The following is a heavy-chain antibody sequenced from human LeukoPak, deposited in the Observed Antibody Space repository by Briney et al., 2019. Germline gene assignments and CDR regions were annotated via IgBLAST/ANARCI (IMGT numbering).Heavy chain of an antibody. Sequence: ASVKVSCKASGYTFTGYYILWVRQAPGRGLEWMGWTNPHSEGTNYAQKLQSGVTLTRDTSLSTAYMELRRPRSDDTPVCFCVISFIAAASKGTNSYLDYWGEAGLVTVSS. CDR2: TNPHSEGT. J-gene: IGHJ4*02. CDR3: VISFIAAASKGTNSYLDY. CDR1: GYTFTGYY. V-gene: IGHV1-2*02. D-gene: IGHD6-13*01.